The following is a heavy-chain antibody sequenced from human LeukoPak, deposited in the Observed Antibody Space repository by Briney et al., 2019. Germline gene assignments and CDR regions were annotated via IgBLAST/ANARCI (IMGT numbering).Heavy chain of an antibody. CDR3: AKDAHYLFGGKRDFYFDY. CDR1: GFTFVSYG. CDR2: IRYDGSDQ. Sequence: PAGSLRLSCATSGFTFVSYGMHWVRQAPGKGLEWVTFIRYDGSDQAYADSVKGRFTISRDNSKNTFYLHMTSLRREDTAVYYCAKDAHYLFGGKRDFYFDYWGQGALVTVSS. J-gene: IGHJ4*02. V-gene: IGHV3-30*02. D-gene: IGHD4-23*01.